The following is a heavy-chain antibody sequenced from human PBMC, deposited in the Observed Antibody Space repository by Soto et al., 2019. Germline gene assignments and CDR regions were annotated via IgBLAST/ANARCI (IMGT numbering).Heavy chain of an antibody. D-gene: IGHD3-16*01. J-gene: IGHJ5*02. CDR3: ARRHLAVAVSPWFDP. CDR2: IDSSGEK. CDR1: GLSITDSEMG. V-gene: IGHV2-26*01. Sequence: QVTLKESGPVLVKPTETLTLRCTVSGLSITDSEMGVSWIRQPPGKALEWLAHIDSSGEKSYRTFLKSRLTISKDPSKSQIVLIMTNMDPAYTATYYCARRHLAVAVSPWFDPCGQGILVTVSS.